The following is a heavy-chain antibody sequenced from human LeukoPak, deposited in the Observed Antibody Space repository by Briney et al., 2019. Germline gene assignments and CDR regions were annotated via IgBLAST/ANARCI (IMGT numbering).Heavy chain of an antibody. CDR3: ARLGVRGSFDN. Sequence: GGSLRLSCAASGFTFSDYYMSWIRQAPGKGLEWVSYISSSSSYTNYADSVKGRFTISRDNAKNSLYLQMNSLRAEDTAVYYCARLGVRGSFDNWGQGTLVTVSS. V-gene: IGHV3-11*06. J-gene: IGHJ4*02. D-gene: IGHD3-10*01. CDR2: ISSSSSYT. CDR1: GFTFSDYY.